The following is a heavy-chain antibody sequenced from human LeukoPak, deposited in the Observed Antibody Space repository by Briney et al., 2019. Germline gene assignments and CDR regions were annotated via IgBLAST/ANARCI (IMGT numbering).Heavy chain of an antibody. Sequence: ASVKVSCKVSGYTLTELSMHWVRQAPGQGLEWMGRINPNSGGTNYAQKFQGRVTMTRDTSISTAYMELSRLRSDDTAVYYCAREQDSSGYYPDWGQGTLVTVSS. CDR1: GYTLTELS. J-gene: IGHJ4*02. CDR3: AREQDSSGYYPD. V-gene: IGHV1-2*06. D-gene: IGHD3-22*01. CDR2: INPNSGGT.